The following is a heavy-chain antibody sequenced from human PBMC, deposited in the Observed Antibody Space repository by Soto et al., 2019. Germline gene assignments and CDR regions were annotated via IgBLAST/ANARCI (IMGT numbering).Heavy chain of an antibody. D-gene: IGHD3-10*01. CDR2: IKQDGSEK. J-gene: IGHJ3*02. CDR3: ARDRTRFGETHDAFDI. CDR1: GFTFSSYW. V-gene: IGHV3-7*01. Sequence: GGSLRLSCAASGFTFSSYWMSWVRQAPGKGLEWVANIKQDGSEKYYVYSVKGRFIISRDNAKNSLYLQRNSLRAEDTAVYYFARDRTRFGETHDAFDIWGQGTMVTVSS.